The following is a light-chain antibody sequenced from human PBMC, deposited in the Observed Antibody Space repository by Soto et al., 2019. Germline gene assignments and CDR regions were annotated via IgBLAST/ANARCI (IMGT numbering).Light chain of an antibody. CDR3: QQYGDSVFT. J-gene: IGKJ3*01. CDR2: GTS. V-gene: IGKV3-20*01. Sequence: EIVLTQSPGTLSLSPGERATLSCRASQSLTSNYLAWYQQKPGQAPRLLISGTSNRATGIPDRFSGSGSGTDFTLTINRLVPDDFAVYYCQQYGDSVFTFGPGTKVDIK. CDR1: QSLTSNY.